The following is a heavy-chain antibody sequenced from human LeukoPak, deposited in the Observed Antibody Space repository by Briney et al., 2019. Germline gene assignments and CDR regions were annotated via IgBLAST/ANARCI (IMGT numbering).Heavy chain of an antibody. CDR2: INHSGST. CDR1: GGSFSGYY. Sequence: SETLSLTCAVYGGSFSGYYWSWIRQPPGKGLEWIGEINHSGSTNYNPSLKSRVTFSVDTSKNQFSLNMRFVTAADTAVYYCARVAHDLYPYYFDYWGQGTLVTVSS. D-gene: IGHD3-10*01. V-gene: IGHV4-34*01. J-gene: IGHJ4*02. CDR3: ARVAHDLYPYYFDY.